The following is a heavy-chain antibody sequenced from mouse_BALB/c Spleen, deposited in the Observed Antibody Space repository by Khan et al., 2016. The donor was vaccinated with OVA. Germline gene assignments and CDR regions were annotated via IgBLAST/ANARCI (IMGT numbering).Heavy chain of an antibody. J-gene: IGHJ2*01. V-gene: IGHV1S136*01. CDR3: SRGSWQSYYFDY. CDR1: GYTFIGYI. CDR2: INPYNGAT. Sequence: EVELVESGPELLKPGASVRMSCKASGYTFIGYIMHWVKQKPGQGLEWIGYINPYNGATKYNEDFKGKATLTSDKSSSTAYMEFSSLTSEDSAVDYCSRGSWQSYYFDYWGQGTTLTVSS.